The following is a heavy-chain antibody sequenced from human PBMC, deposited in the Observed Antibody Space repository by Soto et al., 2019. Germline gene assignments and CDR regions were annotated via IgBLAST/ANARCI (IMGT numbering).Heavy chain of an antibody. Sequence: QVQLVESGGGVVLPGGSLRLSCAASGFSHFVIHWVRQAPGQRLEWVAMIWYDGNTKYYADSVKVRCTISRDNSKITLYEQMNSLSAEVKAVYYCARAGNDSMVAYYFDYWGQGTLVTVSS. CDR3: ARAGNDSMVAYYFDY. CDR1: GFSHFV. D-gene: IGHD5-12*01. CDR2: IWYDGNTK. J-gene: IGHJ4*02. V-gene: IGHV3-33*01.